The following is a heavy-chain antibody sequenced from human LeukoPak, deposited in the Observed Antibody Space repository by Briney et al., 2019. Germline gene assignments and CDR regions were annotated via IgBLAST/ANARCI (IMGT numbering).Heavy chain of an antibody. CDR1: GGTFSSYA. CDR2: IIPIFGTA. CDR3: ATPGSAKDYMDV. J-gene: IGHJ6*03. Sequence: GSSVKVSCKASGGTFSSYAISWVRQAPGQGLEWMGGIIPIFGTANYAQKFQGRVTITADESTSTAYMELSSLRSEDTAVYYCATPGSAKDYMDVWGKGTTVTVSS. V-gene: IGHV1-69*01.